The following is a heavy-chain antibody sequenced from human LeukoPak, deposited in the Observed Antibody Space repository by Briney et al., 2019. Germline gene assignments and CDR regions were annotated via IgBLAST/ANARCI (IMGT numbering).Heavy chain of an antibody. CDR3: ARAGRIEATGYYYFGY. CDR2: ISHSGNT. V-gene: IGHV4-59*01. D-gene: IGHD3-9*01. J-gene: IGHJ4*02. Sequence: SETLSLTCTVSGGSIRNYYWSWIRQPPGKGLEWFGYISHSGNTNYNPSLKSRVTISVDTSKNQFSLKLNSVTAADTAVYYCARAGRIEATGYYYFGYWGQGTLVSVSS. CDR1: GGSIRNYY.